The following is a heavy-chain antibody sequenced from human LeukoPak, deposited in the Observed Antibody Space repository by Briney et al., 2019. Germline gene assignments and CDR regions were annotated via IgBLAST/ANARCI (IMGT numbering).Heavy chain of an antibody. V-gene: IGHV1-2*02. J-gene: IGHJ4*02. CDR1: GYTFTGYY. D-gene: IGHD4-23*01. CDR2: INPNSGGT. Sequence: ASVKVSCKASGYTFTGYYMHWVRQVPGQGREWMGWINPNSGGTNYAQKFQGRVTMTRDTSISTAYMELSSLRSEDTAVYYCAREASGGYFDYWGQGTLVTVSS. CDR3: AREASGGYFDY.